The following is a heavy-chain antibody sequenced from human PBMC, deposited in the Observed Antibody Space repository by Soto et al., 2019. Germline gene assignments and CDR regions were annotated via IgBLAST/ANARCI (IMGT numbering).Heavy chain of an antibody. J-gene: IGHJ6*02. D-gene: IGHD1-1*01. V-gene: IGHV3-23*01. CDR1: GFTFSSYA. CDR2: FSGGT. CDR3: AKSLSRTDYGVDV. Sequence: LRLSCAASGFTFSSYAMTWVRQAPGKGLEWVSSFSGGTYYADSVKGRFTISRDNSNDTLYLQMNSLRAEDTAIYFCAKSLSRTDYGVDVWGQGTTVTVSS.